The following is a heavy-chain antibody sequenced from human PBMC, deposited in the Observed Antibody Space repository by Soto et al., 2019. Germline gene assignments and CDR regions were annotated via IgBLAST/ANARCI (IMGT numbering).Heavy chain of an antibody. CDR3: ARVRGYCSGGSCYYFDY. J-gene: IGHJ4*02. Sequence: QVQLQQWGAGLLKPSETLSLTCAVYGGSFSGYYWSWIRQPPGKGLEWIGEINHSGSTNYNPSLKSRVTISVGTSKNQFSLKLSSVTAADTAVYYCARVRGYCSGGSCYYFDYWGQGTLVTVSS. CDR1: GGSFSGYY. CDR2: INHSGST. D-gene: IGHD2-15*01. V-gene: IGHV4-34*01.